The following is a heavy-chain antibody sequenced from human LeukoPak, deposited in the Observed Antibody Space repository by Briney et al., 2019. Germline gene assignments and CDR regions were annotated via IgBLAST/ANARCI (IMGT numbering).Heavy chain of an antibody. Sequence: SVKVSCKASGGAFSSYAISWVRQAPGQGLEWMGGIIPIFGTANYAQKFQGRVTITTDESTSTAYMELSSLRSEDTAVYYCARSALTGDLYAFDIWGQGTMVTVSS. J-gene: IGHJ3*02. V-gene: IGHV1-69*05. CDR3: ARSALTGDLYAFDI. D-gene: IGHD7-27*01. CDR2: IIPIFGTA. CDR1: GGAFSSYA.